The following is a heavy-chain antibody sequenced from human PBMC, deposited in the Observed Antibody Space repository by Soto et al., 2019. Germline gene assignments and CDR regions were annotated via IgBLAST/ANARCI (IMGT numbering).Heavy chain of an antibody. CDR2: IIPILGIA. D-gene: IGHD5-12*01. CDR1: GGTFSSYT. J-gene: IGHJ4*02. Sequence: QVQLVQSGAEVKKPGSSVKVSCKASGGTFSSYTISWVRQAPGQGLEWMGRIIPILGIANYAQKFQGRVTITADKFTSTAYMELSSLRSEDTAVYYCATTIVAMTTGGYDYWGQGTLVTVSS. CDR3: ATTIVAMTTGGYDY. V-gene: IGHV1-69*02.